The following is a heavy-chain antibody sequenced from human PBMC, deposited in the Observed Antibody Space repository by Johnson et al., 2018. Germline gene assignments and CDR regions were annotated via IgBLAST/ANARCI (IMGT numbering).Heavy chain of an antibody. CDR1: GFTFSSYG. V-gene: IGHV3-30*03. CDR3: ATVGQGAFDI. CDR2: ISYDGSNK. J-gene: IGHJ3*02. Sequence: QVQLVQSGGGVVQPGRSLRLSCVASGFTFSSYGMHWVRQAPGKGLEWVAAISYDGSNKYYADSVKGRFTISRDYTKNTLYLQMNGLRAADTAVYYGATVGQGAFDICGQWTMITVAS.